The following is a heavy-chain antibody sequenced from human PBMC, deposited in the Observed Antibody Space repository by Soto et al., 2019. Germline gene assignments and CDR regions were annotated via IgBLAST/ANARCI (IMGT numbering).Heavy chain of an antibody. J-gene: IGHJ4*02. CDR2: IYHSGAT. V-gene: IGHV4-4*02. CDR3: ARDLGMGTDY. D-gene: IGHD1-1*01. CDR1: GDSISSSNW. Sequence: QVQLQESGPGLVKPSGTLSLTCAVSGDSISSSNWWSWVRQAPGKGLEWIGEIYHSGATTYNPSLKSRATISVDPSNNHFSLKLTSVTAADTAVYFCARDLGMGTDYWGQGTLVTVAS.